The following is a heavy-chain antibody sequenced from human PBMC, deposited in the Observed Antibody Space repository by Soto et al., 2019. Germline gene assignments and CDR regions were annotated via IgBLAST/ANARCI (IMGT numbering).Heavy chain of an antibody. CDR2: IYWNDDK. D-gene: IGHD6-19*01. V-gene: IGHV2-5*01. CDR3: AHRRIAVAGPGNWFDP. CDR1: GFSLSTSVVG. J-gene: IGHJ5*02. Sequence: QITLKESGPTLVKPTQTLTLTCTFSGFSLSTSVVGVGWIRQPPGKALEWLALIYWNDDKRYSPSLKSRLTITKDTSKNQVVLTMTNMDPVDTATYYCAHRRIAVAGPGNWFDPWGQGTLVTVSS.